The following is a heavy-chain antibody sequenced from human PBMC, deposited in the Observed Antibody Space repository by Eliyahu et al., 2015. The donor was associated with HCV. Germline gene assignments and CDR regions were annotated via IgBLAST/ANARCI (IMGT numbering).Heavy chain of an antibody. D-gene: IGHD3/OR15-3a*01. CDR3: AKGDWLFIPEYFQH. CDR1: GFTFSSYA. J-gene: IGHJ1*01. Sequence: CPASGFTFSSYAMSWVRQAXGKGLEWVSAXSGSGGSTYYADSVKGRFTXSRDNSKNTLYLQMNSLRAEDTAVYYCAKGDWLFIPEYFQHWGQGTLVTVSS. CDR2: XSGSGGST. V-gene: IGHV3-23*01.